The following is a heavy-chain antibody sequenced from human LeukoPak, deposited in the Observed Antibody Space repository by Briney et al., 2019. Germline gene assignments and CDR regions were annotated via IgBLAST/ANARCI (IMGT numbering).Heavy chain of an antibody. J-gene: IGHJ6*03. CDR3: ARVSWIAAAGYYYYMDV. D-gene: IGHD6-25*01. CDR1: GGSISSYY. V-gene: IGHV4-59*01. CDR2: IYYSGST. Sequence: ESSETLSLTCTVSGGSISSYYWSWIRQPPGKGLEWIGYIYYSGSTNYNPSLTSRVTISVDTSKNQFSLKLSSVTAADTAVDYCARVSWIAAAGYYYYMDVWGKGTTVTVSS.